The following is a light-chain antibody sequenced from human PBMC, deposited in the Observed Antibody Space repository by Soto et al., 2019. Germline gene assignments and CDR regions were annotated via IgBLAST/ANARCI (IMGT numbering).Light chain of an antibody. CDR2: EVS. Sequence: QSALTQPPSASGSPGQSVTISCTGTSSDVGGYNYVSWYQQHPGKAPELMIYEVSKRPSGVPDRFSGSKSGNTASLTVSGLQAEDEADYYCSSYAGSNNFRVFGGGTKVTVL. J-gene: IGLJ3*02. CDR3: SSYAGSNNFRV. V-gene: IGLV2-8*01. CDR1: SSDVGGYNY.